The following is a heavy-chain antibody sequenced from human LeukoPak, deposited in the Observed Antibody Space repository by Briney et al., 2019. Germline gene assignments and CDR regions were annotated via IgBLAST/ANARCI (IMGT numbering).Heavy chain of an antibody. J-gene: IGHJ4*02. D-gene: IGHD6-13*01. V-gene: IGHV3-21*01. CDR3: ARVVGIAAAGTPH. CDR2: ISSSSSYI. CDR1: GFTFSSYS. Sequence: GGSLRLSCAASGFTFSSYSMNWVRQAPGKGLEWVSSISSSSSYINYADSVKGRFTISRDNAKNSLYLQMNSLRAEDTAVYYCARVVGIAAAGTPHWGQGTLVTVSS.